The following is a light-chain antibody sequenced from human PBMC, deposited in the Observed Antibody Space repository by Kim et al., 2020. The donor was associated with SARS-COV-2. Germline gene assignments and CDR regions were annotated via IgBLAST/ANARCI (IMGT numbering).Light chain of an antibody. Sequence: SVKLTCTLSSGHSSYAIAWHQQRPHKGPRFLMKLNSDGSHTKGDGIPDRFSGSSSGAERYLTISSLQSEDEADYYCQTWGSGTWVFGGGTQLTVL. V-gene: IGLV4-69*01. CDR1: SGHSSYA. CDR2: LNSDGSH. J-gene: IGLJ3*02. CDR3: QTWGSGTWV.